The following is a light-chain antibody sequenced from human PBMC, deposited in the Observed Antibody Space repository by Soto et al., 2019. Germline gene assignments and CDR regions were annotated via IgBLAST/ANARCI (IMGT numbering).Light chain of an antibody. CDR3: QQSYSTPIT. J-gene: IGKJ5*01. V-gene: IGKV1-39*01. CDR1: QNISRY. CDR2: AAS. Sequence: DLQMTQSPSSLSASVGARITITCRASQNISRYLNWYQHKPGKAPKLLIYAASSLQSGVPSRFSGSGSGTEFTLTISSLQPEDCATYYCQQSYSTPITFGQGTRLEI.